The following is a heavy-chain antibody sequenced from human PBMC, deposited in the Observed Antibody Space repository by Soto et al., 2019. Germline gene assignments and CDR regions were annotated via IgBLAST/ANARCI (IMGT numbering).Heavy chain of an antibody. V-gene: IGHV3-15*01. D-gene: IGHD3-3*01. J-gene: IGHJ4*02. CDR3: TTDSDLPTIKFDY. CDR2: IKSKTDGGTT. CDR1: GFTFSNAW. Sequence: EVQLVESGGGLVKPGGSLRLSCAASGFTFSNAWMSWVRQAPGKGLEWVGRIKSKTDGGTTDYAAPVKGRFTISRDDSKNTLYLQMNSLKTEDTAVYYCTTDSDLPTIKFDYWGQGTLVTVSS.